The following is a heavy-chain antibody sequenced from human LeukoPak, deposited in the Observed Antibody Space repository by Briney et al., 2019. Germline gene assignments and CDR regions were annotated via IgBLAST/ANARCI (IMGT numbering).Heavy chain of an antibody. V-gene: IGHV3-7*04. CDR1: GFTFCSYW. Sequence: GGSLRLSCAASGFTFCSYWMSWVRQAPGKGLEWVANIKHDGTEKYYVDSVKGRFTLSRDNAKNSLYLQMNSLRAEDTAVYYCARETRWELVDYWGQGILVTVSS. D-gene: IGHD1-26*01. J-gene: IGHJ4*02. CDR3: ARETRWELVDY. CDR2: IKHDGTEK.